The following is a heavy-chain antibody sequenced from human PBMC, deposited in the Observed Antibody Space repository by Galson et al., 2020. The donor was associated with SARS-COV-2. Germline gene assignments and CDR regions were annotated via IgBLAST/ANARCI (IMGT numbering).Heavy chain of an antibody. D-gene: IGHD2-15*01. V-gene: IGHV1-8*01. CDR1: GYTFTSFD. CDR2: INPKSGNT. CDR3: ATSRRRDAPALAGGWLDP. Sequence: ASVKVSCKASGYTFTSFDINWVRQATGQRPEWMGWINPKSGNTDYEQKFKGRFTITRNNSINTAYMELSSLRSEDTAIYYCATSRRRDAPALAGGWLDPWGQGTQLTVSS. J-gene: IGHJ5*02.